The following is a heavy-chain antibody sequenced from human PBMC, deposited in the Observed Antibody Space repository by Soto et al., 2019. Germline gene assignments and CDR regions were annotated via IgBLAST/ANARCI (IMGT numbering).Heavy chain of an antibody. D-gene: IGHD2-15*01. Sequence: EVQLVESGGGLVQPGRSLRLSCAASGFTFDDYAMHWVRQAPGKGLEWVSGISWNSGSIGYADSVKGRFTISRDNAKNTLYLQMNSLRAEDTAVYYCAKKWSGTVVAAMRPVYYFDYWGQGTLVTVSS. V-gene: IGHV3-9*01. CDR1: GFTFDDYA. J-gene: IGHJ4*02. CDR2: ISWNSGSI. CDR3: AKKWSGTVVAAMRPVYYFDY.